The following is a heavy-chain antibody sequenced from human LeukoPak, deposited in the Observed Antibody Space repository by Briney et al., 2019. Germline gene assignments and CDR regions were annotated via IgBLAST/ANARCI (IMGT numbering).Heavy chain of an antibody. J-gene: IGHJ5*02. CDR2: VHYTGST. CDR3: ARETMIVAVQGETRWFDP. CDR1: GGSIRSYY. V-gene: IGHV4-59*01. D-gene: IGHD3-22*01. Sequence: SETLSLTCTVSGGSIRSYYWSWIRQPPGKGLEWIGYVHYTGSTKYNPSLKSRLTISIDTSKNQFSLNLSSVTAADTAVYYCARETMIVAVQGETRWFDPWGQGTLVTVSS.